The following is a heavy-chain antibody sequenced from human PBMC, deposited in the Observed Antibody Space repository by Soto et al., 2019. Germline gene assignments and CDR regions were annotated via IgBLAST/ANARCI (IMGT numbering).Heavy chain of an antibody. Sequence: TWVRQAPGKGLEWVSAISGGGGPTYYADSVKGRFTISRDNSKNTLYLQMNSLRADDTAVYYCAKVSRFLDSGLIWGQGTLVTASS. J-gene: IGHJ3*02. CDR3: AKVSRFLDSGLI. D-gene: IGHD3-10*01. V-gene: IGHV3-23*01. CDR2: ISGGGGPT.